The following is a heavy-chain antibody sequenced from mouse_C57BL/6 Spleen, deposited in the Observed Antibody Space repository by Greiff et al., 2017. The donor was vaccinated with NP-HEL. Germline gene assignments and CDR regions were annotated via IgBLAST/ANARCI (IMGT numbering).Heavy chain of an antibody. V-gene: IGHV1-69*01. D-gene: IGHD2-3*01. CDR2: IDPSDSYT. Sequence: VQLQQPGAELVMPGASVKLSCKASGYTFTSYWMHWVKQRPGQGLEWIGEIDPSDSYTNYNQKFKGKSTLTVDKSSSTAYMQLSSLTSEDSAVYYCARKGEIYDGYYNYAMDYWGQGTSVTVSS. CDR3: ARKGEIYDGYYNYAMDY. J-gene: IGHJ4*01. CDR1: GYTFTSYW.